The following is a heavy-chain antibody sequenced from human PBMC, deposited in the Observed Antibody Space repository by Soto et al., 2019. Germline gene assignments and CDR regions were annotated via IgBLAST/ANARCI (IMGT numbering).Heavy chain of an antibody. CDR3: AKDNDLDRDGPFDY. Sequence: EVQLVESGGGSVQPGRSLRLSCAASGFSFDDYGMHWVRQGPGKGLEWVSGISWNSGDIYYADSVKGRFTISRDNAKRSLYLQMNRLRTEETAFYYCAKDNDLDRDGPFDYWGQGILVTVSS. CDR2: ISWNSGDI. J-gene: IGHJ4*02. CDR1: GFSFDDYG. D-gene: IGHD2-2*03. V-gene: IGHV3-9*01.